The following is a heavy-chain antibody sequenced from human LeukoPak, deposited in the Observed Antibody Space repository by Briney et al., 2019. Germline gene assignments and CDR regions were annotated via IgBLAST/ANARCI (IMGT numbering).Heavy chain of an antibody. CDR2: ISAYNGNT. V-gene: IGHV1-18*01. J-gene: IGHJ3*02. CDR3: ARLSMIDTFDI. CDR1: GYTFTSYG. Sequence: ASVKVPCKASGYTFTSYGISWVRQAPGQGLEWMGWISAYNGNTNYAQKLQGRVTMTTDTSTSTAYLHWRSLKASDTAMYYCARLSMIDTFDIWGLGTVVTVSS. D-gene: IGHD2/OR15-2a*01.